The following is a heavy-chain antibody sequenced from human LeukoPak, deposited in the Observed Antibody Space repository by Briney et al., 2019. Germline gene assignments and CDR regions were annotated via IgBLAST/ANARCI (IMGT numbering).Heavy chain of an antibody. CDR1: GFTFSNYA. Sequence: PGGSLRLSCAASGFTFSNYAMSWVRQAPGQGLEWVSAITGSGDTTYYAHSVKGRLTISRDNSKNTVDLQMHSLRAEDTAVYYCAKTPGRYYYYYGMDVWGQGTTVTVSS. J-gene: IGHJ6*02. V-gene: IGHV3-23*01. CDR3: AKTPGRYYYYYGMDV. CDR2: ITGSGDTT.